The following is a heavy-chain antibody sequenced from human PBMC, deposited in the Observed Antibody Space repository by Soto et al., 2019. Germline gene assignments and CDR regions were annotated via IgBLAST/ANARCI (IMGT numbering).Heavy chain of an antibody. J-gene: IGHJ6*02. D-gene: IGHD6-13*01. CDR3: ARDLTAAGYLYYYGMDV. Sequence: LRLSCAAAGFTFSSYTMHWVRQAPGKGLEWMTVISYDGTNKYYADSVKGRFTISRDNSKNTLYLQMNSLRAEDTAVYYCARDLTAAGYLYYYGMDVWGQGTTVTVSS. V-gene: IGHV3-30-3*01. CDR2: ISYDGTNK. CDR1: GFTFSSYT.